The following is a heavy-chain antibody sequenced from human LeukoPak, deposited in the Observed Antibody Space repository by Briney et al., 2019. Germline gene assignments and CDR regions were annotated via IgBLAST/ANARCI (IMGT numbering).Heavy chain of an antibody. D-gene: IGHD5-12*01. CDR2: INPHSGGT. J-gene: IGHJ4*02. V-gene: IGHV1-2*02. CDR1: GYSFTAYF. CDR3: ASSVISGSLGVDY. Sequence: GASVKVSCKPSGYSFTAYFMHWVRQAPGQGLEWMGWINPHSGGTNYARKLQGRVTMTRDTSISTGYMELRRLRSDDTAVYYCASSVISGSLGVDYWGQGTLVTVSS.